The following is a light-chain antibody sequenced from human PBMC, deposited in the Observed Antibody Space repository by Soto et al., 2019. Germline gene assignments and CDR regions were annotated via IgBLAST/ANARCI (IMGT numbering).Light chain of an antibody. CDR2: WAS. V-gene: IGKV4-1*01. Sequence: DIVMTQSPDSLAVSLGERATINCKSSQSLLYTSNNKIYLAWYQQKPGQPPKLLIYWASTRESGVPERFSGSGSGTDFSLTINSLQAEDVAVYYCQQYDSPPRTFGQGTKVEIK. CDR3: QQYDSPPRT. J-gene: IGKJ1*01. CDR1: QSLLYTSNNKIY.